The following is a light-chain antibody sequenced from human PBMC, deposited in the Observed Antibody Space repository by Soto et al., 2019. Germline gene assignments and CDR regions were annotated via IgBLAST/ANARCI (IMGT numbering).Light chain of an antibody. V-gene: IGKV3-11*01. Sequence: EIVLTQSPATLSLSPGERASLSCRASQSVSSYLAWYQQKPGQAPRLLIYDASSRATGIPARFSGSGSGTDFTLTISSLEPEDFAVYYCHQRSNWPSFTFGPGTKVDIK. CDR3: HQRSNWPSFT. J-gene: IGKJ3*01. CDR1: QSVSSY. CDR2: DAS.